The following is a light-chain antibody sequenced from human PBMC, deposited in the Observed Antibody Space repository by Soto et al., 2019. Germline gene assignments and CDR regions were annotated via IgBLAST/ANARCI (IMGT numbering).Light chain of an antibody. V-gene: IGKV3-15*01. CDR1: ESVRTS. Sequence: EIVLTQSPATLSVSPGERATLSCRASESVRTSLAWYQQKPGRSPSLLIYGASNRATGLPARFSGSGSGTEFTLTISSLPSEDFAVYYCQQYSDCPRTFGQGTKLEFK. CDR2: GAS. J-gene: IGKJ1*01. CDR3: QQYSDCPRT.